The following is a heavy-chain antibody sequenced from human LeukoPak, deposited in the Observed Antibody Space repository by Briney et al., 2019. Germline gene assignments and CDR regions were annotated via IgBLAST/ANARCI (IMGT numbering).Heavy chain of an antibody. V-gene: IGHV3-23*01. J-gene: IGHJ4*02. CDR2: ISGSGGST. CDR3: TTDGAHYYDSSGYRLVWGWAYDY. D-gene: IGHD3-22*01. CDR1: GFTFSSYA. Sequence: GGSLRLSCAASGFTFSSYAMSWVRQAPGKGLEWVSAISGSGGSTYYADSVKGRFTISRDNSKNTLYLQMNSLKTEDTAVYYCTTDGAHYYDSSGYRLVWGWAYDYWGQGTLVTVSS.